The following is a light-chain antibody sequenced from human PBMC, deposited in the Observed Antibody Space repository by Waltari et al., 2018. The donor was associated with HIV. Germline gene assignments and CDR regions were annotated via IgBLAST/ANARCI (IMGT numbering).Light chain of an antibody. CDR2: EGS. Sequence: QSALTQPASVSGSPGQSITISCTGTSSDVGSYNIVSWYQQHPGKAPKLMIYEGSKRPSGGSNRFSGPKSGNTASLTISGLQAEDEADYYCCSYAGTNWVFGGGTKLTVL. CDR3: CSYAGTNWV. V-gene: IGLV2-23*01. CDR1: SSDVGSYNI. J-gene: IGLJ3*02.